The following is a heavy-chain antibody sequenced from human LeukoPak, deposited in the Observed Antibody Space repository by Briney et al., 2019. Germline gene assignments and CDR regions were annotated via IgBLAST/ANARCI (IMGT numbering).Heavy chain of an antibody. V-gene: IGHV1-46*01. CDR2: INPSGGST. D-gene: IGHD1-26*01. J-gene: IGHJ4*02. Sequence: ASVRVSCKASGYTFTSYYMHWVRQAPGQGLEWMGIINPSGGSTSYAQKFQGRVTMTRDTSTSTVYMELSSLRSEDTAVYYCAKSGSYEYYFDYWGQGTLVTVSS. CDR1: GYTFTSYY. CDR3: AKSGSYEYYFDY.